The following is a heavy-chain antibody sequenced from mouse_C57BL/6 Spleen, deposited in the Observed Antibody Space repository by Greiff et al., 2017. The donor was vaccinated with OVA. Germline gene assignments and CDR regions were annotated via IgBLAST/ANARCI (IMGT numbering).Heavy chain of an antibody. D-gene: IGHD1-1*01. CDR2: IDPNSGGT. Sequence: QVQLQPPWAELVKPGASVKLSCKASGYTFTSYWMHWVKQRPGRGLEWIGRIDPNSGGTKYNEKFKSKATLTVDKPSSTAYMPLSSLTSEDSAVYYWARSGEYGDSYGALDYWGQGTTLTVSS. CDR1: GYTFTSYW. J-gene: IGHJ2*01. CDR3: ARSGEYGDSYGALDY. V-gene: IGHV1-72*01.